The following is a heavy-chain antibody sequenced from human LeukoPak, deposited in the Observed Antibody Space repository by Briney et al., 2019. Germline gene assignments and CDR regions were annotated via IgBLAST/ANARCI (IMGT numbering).Heavy chain of an antibody. V-gene: IGHV3-23*01. CDR3: AKDGGLWVSAHWGDS. Sequence: GGSLRLSCAASGFTFSSYTMSWVRPALGKGLEWVSTITTSDGNTYYADSVKGRFTVSRDNSKNTLFLQMNSLRAEDTAVYYCAKDGGLWVSAHWGDSWGRGTLVTVSS. CDR2: ITTSDGNT. J-gene: IGHJ4*02. D-gene: IGHD7-27*01. CDR1: GFTFSSYT.